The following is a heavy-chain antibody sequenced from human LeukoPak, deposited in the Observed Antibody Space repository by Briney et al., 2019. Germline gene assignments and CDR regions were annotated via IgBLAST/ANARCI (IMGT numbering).Heavy chain of an antibody. D-gene: IGHD6-19*01. CDR1: GFTFSSYS. Sequence: GGSLRLSCAASGFTFSSYSMNWVRQAPGKGLEWVSYISSSSSTIYYADSVKGRFTISRDNAKNSLYLQMNSLRDEDTAVYYCAREVPRGSSGYFDPWGQGTLVTVSS. J-gene: IGHJ5*02. CDR3: AREVPRGSSGYFDP. V-gene: IGHV3-48*02. CDR2: ISSSSSTI.